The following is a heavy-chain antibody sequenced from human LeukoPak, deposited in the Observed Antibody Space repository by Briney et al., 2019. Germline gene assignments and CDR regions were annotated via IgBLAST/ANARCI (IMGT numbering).Heavy chain of an antibody. V-gene: IGHV3-23*01. CDR3: AKSIFGVVIGDTI. CDR1: GFTFSSYA. J-gene: IGHJ4*02. Sequence: GGSLRLSCAASGFTFSSYALSWVRQAPGKGLEWVSAVSGSGGSTYYADSVKGRFTISRDNSKNTLYLQMNSLRAEDTAVYYCAKSIFGVVIGDTIWGQGTLVTVSS. D-gene: IGHD3-3*01. CDR2: VSGSGGST.